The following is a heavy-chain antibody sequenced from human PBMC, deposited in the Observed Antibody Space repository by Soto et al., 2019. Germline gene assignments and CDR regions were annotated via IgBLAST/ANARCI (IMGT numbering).Heavy chain of an antibody. CDR3: ARGHYGRDY. CDR1: EFTFSQHW. CDR2: IKPDGSEK. Sequence: EVHLVESGGGLVQPGGSLRLSCAASEFTFSQHWMSWVRQALGKGLERVADIKPDGSEKYYVDSVKGRFTISRDNAQNSVYLQMNSLRAEDTAVYYCARGHYGRDYWGQGTLVTVSS. V-gene: IGHV3-7*01. D-gene: IGHD4-17*01. J-gene: IGHJ4*02.